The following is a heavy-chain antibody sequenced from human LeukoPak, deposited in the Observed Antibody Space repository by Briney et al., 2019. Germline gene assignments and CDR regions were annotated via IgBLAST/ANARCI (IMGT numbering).Heavy chain of an antibody. CDR2: IYYSGST. CDR3: ARVRYCSSTSCP. Sequence: SETLSLTCTVSGGSISSSSYYWGWIRQPPGKGLEWIGSIYYSGSTYYNPSLKSRVTISVDTSKNQFSLKLSSVTAADTAVYYCARVRYCSSTSCPWGQGTLVTVSS. J-gene: IGHJ5*02. CDR1: GGSISSSSYY. D-gene: IGHD2-2*01. V-gene: IGHV4-39*01.